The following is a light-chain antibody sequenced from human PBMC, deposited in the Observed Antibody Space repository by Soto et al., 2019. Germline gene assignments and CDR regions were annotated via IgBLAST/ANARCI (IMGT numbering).Light chain of an antibody. V-gene: IGLV2-23*02. Sequence: QSVLTQPASVSGSPGQSITISCTGTSSDVGSYNLVSWYQQHPGKAPKVMIYEVSKRPSGVSNRVSGSKSGNTASLSISGLQAEDEADYYCCSYAGSSTYVFGTGTKLTVL. CDR2: EVS. CDR1: SSDVGSYNL. J-gene: IGLJ1*01. CDR3: CSYAGSSTYV.